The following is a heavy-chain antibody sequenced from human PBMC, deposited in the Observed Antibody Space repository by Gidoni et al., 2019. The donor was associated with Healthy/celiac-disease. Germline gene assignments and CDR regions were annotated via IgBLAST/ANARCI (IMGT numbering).Heavy chain of an antibody. CDR3: ARVTAIFTPGY. CDR2: IYYSGST. D-gene: IGHD2-21*02. V-gene: IGHV4-39*01. CDR1: GGSISSSSYY. Sequence: QLQLQESGPGLVKPSETLSLTCTVSGGSISSSSYYWGWIRRPPGKGLEWIGSIYYSGSTYYNPSLKSRVTISVDTSKNQFSLKLSSVTAADTAVYYCARVTAIFTPGYWGQGTLVTVSS. J-gene: IGHJ4*02.